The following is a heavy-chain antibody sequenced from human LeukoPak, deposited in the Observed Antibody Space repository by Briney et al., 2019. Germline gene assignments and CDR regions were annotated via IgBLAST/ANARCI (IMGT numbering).Heavy chain of an antibody. CDR1: GGSISSYY. CDR3: ARGDDFDLLAADY. Sequence: SETLSLTCTVSGGSISSYYWSWIRQPPGKGLEWIGYIYYSGSTNYNPSLKSRVTMSVDTSKNQLSLKLSSVTAADTAVYYCARGDDFDLLAADYWGQGTLVTVSS. V-gene: IGHV4-59*08. J-gene: IGHJ4*02. CDR2: IYYSGST. D-gene: IGHD3-3*01.